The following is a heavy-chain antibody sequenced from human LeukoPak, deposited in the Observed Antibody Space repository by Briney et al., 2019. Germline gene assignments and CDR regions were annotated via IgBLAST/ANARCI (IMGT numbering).Heavy chain of an antibody. J-gene: IGHJ6*02. V-gene: IGHV1-8*01. CDR2: MNPNSGNT. D-gene: IGHD6-19*01. Sequence: ASVKVSCKASGYTFTSYDINWVRQATGQGLEWMGWMNPNSGNTGYAQKFQGRVTMTRNTSISTAYMELSSLRSEDTAVYYCARGLSGSGPYYYYGMDVWGQGTTVTVSS. CDR1: GYTFTSYD. CDR3: ARGLSGSGPYYYYGMDV.